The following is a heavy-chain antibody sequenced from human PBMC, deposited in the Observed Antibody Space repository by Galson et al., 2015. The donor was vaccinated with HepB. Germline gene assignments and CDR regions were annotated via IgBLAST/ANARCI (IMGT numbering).Heavy chain of an antibody. CDR3: AKAAIAVAGYYGMDV. V-gene: IGHV3-30*18. J-gene: IGHJ6*02. CDR1: GFTFSSYG. Sequence: SLRLSCAASGFTFSSYGMHWVRQAPGKGLEWVAVISYDGSNKYYADSVKGRFTISRDSSKNTLYLQMNSLRAEDTAVYYCAKAAIAVAGYYGMDVWGQGTTVTVSS. D-gene: IGHD6-19*01. CDR2: ISYDGSNK.